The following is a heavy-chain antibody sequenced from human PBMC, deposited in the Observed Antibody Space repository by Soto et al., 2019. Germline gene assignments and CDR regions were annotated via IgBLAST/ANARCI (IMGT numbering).Heavy chain of an antibody. D-gene: IGHD5-12*01. V-gene: IGHV5-51*01. J-gene: IGHJ4*02. CDR2: IYPGDSDT. CDR1: GYSFTSYW. Sequence: PGESLKISCKGSGYSFTSYWIGWVRQMPGKGLEWMGSIYPGDSDTRYSPSFQGQVTISADKSISTAYLQWSSLQASATAMYYCALGPVGARGYDDGDYWGQRTLVTGSS. CDR3: ALGPVGARGYDDGDY.